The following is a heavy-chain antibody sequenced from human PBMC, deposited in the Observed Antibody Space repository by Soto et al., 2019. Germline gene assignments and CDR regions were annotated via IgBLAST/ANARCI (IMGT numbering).Heavy chain of an antibody. V-gene: IGHV4-31*01. Sequence: QVQLQESAPGLVKPSQTLSLTSTVSGGSISSGGYYWRWIRQQPGKRLEWIGNIYYSGSTYYNPSLKSPVTISIDTSQTQFSLKLSSVTAADTAVYYFARVGGINWFDPWGQGTLVTVSS. CDR2: IYYSGST. CDR1: GGSISSGGYY. CDR3: ARVGGINWFDP. D-gene: IGHD1-20*01. J-gene: IGHJ5*02.